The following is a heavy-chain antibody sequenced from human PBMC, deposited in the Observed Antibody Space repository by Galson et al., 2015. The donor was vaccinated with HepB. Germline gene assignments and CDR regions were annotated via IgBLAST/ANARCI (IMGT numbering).Heavy chain of an antibody. V-gene: IGHV1-69*13. CDR3: ARGHTTVVTLGNAFDI. Sequence: SVKVSCKASGGTFSSYAISWVRQAPGQGLEWMGGIIPIFGTANYAQKFQGRVTITADESTSTAYMELSSLRSEDTAVYYCARGHTTVVTLGNAFDIWGQGTMVTVSS. D-gene: IGHD4-23*01. J-gene: IGHJ3*02. CDR2: IIPIFGTA. CDR1: GGTFSSYA.